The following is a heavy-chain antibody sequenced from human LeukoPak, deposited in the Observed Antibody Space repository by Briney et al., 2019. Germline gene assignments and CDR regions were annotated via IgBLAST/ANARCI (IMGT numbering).Heavy chain of an antibody. CDR2: ISGSGGST. D-gene: IGHD3-22*01. J-gene: IGHJ4*02. CDR3: AKALTMIVVIGSSRVFDY. CDR1: GFTFNSYA. Sequence: GGSLRLSCAASGFTFNSYAMSWVRQAPGKGLEWVSAISGSGGSTYYADSVKGRFTISRDNSKNTLYLQMNSLRAEDTAVYYCAKALTMIVVIGSSRVFDYWGQGTLVTVSS. V-gene: IGHV3-23*01.